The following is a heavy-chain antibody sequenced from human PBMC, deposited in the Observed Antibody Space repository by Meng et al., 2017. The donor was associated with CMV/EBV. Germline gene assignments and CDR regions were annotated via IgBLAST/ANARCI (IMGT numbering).Heavy chain of an antibody. J-gene: IGHJ6*02. CDR1: YTFTGYY. CDR2: INPNSGGT. CDR3: ARSVGATFYYYYGMDV. V-gene: IGHV1-2*02. Sequence: YTFTGYYMHWVRQAPGQGLEWMGWINPNSGGTNYAQKFQGRVTMTRDTSISTAYMELSRLRSDDTAVYYCARSVGATFYYYYGMDVWGQGTLVTVSS. D-gene: IGHD1-26*01.